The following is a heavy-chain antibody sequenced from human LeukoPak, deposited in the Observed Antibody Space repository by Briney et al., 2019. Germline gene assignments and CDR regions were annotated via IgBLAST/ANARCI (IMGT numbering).Heavy chain of an antibody. CDR1: GGSISSISYY. V-gene: IGHV4-39*01. D-gene: IGHD3-22*01. CDR2: IYYAGST. Sequence: PSETLSLTCTISGGSISSISYYWGWIRQPPGKGLEWIGSIYYAGSTYYNPSLKSRVTVSVDTSKNQFSLKLSSVTAADTAVYYCARKTMIVVVNWFDPWGQGTLVTVSS. J-gene: IGHJ5*02. CDR3: ARKTMIVVVNWFDP.